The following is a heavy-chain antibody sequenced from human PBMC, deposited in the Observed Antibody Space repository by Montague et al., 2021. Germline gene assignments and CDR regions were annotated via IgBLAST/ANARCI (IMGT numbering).Heavy chain of an antibody. CDR3: AKQDYFVSGTSYKGFDP. D-gene: IGHD3-10*01. CDR2: MFYGGAT. J-gene: IGHJ5*02. V-gene: IGHV4-59*08. CDR1: SGSIFHAH. Sequence: SETPSLTCTVSSGSIFHAHWSWVRQPPGKGLEWLGSMFYGGATSXNPSLKSRVTMSIDTSTNQFSLKLSFVTAADTAVYYCAKQDYFVSGTSYKGFDPWGQGILVTVSS.